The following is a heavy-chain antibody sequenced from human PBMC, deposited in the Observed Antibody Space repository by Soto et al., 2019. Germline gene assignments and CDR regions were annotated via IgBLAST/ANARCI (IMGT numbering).Heavy chain of an antibody. CDR1: GYSITDLT. J-gene: IGHJ4*02. Sequence: QVQVVQSGAEVKKPGASVKVSCKVSGYSITDLTMHWVRQVPGKGLEWMGGFDPEDGETIYAQKFQGRVIMTEDTSTGTASTELSSLRSEDRAVYYCAVDFYTTSWYHYCAYWGRGTRITVSS. CDR3: AVDFYTTSWYHYCAY. D-gene: IGHD6-13*01. CDR2: FDPEDGET. V-gene: IGHV1-24*01.